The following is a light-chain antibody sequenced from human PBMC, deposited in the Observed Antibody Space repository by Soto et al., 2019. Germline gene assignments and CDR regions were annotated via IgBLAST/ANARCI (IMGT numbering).Light chain of an antibody. CDR1: QSVSSTY. Sequence: EIVLTQSPGTLSLSPGERATLSCRASQSVSSTYLAWYQQKPGQAPRLLIYGASSRATGIPDRFSGSGSGTEVTLTISRLEPEDFAVYYCQQYGSSPPYTFGQGTNLEIK. V-gene: IGKV3-20*01. CDR2: GAS. J-gene: IGKJ2*01. CDR3: QQYGSSPPYT.